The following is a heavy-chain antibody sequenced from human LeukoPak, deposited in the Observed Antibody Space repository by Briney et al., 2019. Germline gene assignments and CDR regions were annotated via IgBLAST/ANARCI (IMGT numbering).Heavy chain of an antibody. D-gene: IGHD3-22*01. V-gene: IGHV3-43D*03. CDR1: GCTFDDYA. J-gene: IGHJ4*02. Sequence: GGALRLSCAASGCTFDDYAMHWVRQARGKGLEGVSLISWDGGRTYYADSVKGRFTISRDNSKNSLYLQMNSLRAEDTALYYCAKDILPHYYDSVVSREGGFDYWGQGTLVTVSS. CDR2: ISWDGGRT. CDR3: AKDILPHYYDSVVSREGGFDY.